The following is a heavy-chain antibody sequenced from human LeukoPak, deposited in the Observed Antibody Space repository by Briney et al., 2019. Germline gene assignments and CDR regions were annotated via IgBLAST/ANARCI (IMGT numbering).Heavy chain of an antibody. CDR3: ARDPHSGYDRLFDAFDI. CDR2: IIPRLSTS. V-gene: IGHV1-69*11. J-gene: IGHJ3*02. D-gene: IGHD5-12*01. CDR1: GGTFSTYG. Sequence: SVKVSCKASGGTFSTYGISWVRQAPGQGLEWMGRIIPRLSTSNYAQKFQGRVTITTDESTSTAYMELSSLRSEDTAVYYCARDPHSGYDRLFDAFDIWGQGTIVTVSS.